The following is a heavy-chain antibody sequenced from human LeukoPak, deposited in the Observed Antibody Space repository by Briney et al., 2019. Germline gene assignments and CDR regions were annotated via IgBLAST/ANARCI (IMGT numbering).Heavy chain of an antibody. Sequence: GGSLRLSCAASGFTFSSYWMGWVRQAPGKGLEWVAVIWYDGSNKYYADSVKGRFTISRDNSKNTLYLQMNSLRAEDTAVYYCARDNILTGYYTGWFDPWGQGTLVTVSS. J-gene: IGHJ5*02. CDR2: IWYDGSNK. V-gene: IGHV3-33*08. CDR1: GFTFSSYW. D-gene: IGHD3-9*01. CDR3: ARDNILTGYYTGWFDP.